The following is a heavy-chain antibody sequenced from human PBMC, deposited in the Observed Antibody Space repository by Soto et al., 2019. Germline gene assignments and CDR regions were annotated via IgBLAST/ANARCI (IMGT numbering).Heavy chain of an antibody. CDR1: GYTFTSYA. CDR3: ATSRHSGYDWYYFDY. CDR2: INAGNGNT. V-gene: IGHV1-3*01. Sequence: ASVKVSCKASGYTFTSYAMHWVRQAPGQRLEWMGWINAGNGNTQYSQKFQGRVTMTADESTSTAYMELSSLRSEDTAVYYCATSRHSGYDWYYFDYWGQGTLVTVSS. D-gene: IGHD5-12*01. J-gene: IGHJ4*02.